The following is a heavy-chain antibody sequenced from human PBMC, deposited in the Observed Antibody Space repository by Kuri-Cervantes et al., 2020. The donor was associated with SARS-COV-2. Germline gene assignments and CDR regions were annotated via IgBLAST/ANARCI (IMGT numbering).Heavy chain of an antibody. V-gene: IGHV1-24*01. CDR1: GYTLTDLS. CDR3: ARLSQESSGWYPPYYYYYGMDV. Sequence: ASVKVSCKVSGYTLTDLSMHWVRQAPGNGLEWMGGLDPEDGETIYAQKFQGRVTMTEDTSTDTAYMELSSLRSEDTAVYYCARLSQESSGWYPPYYYYYGMDVWGQGTTVTVSS. CDR2: LDPEDGET. J-gene: IGHJ6*02. D-gene: IGHD6-19*01.